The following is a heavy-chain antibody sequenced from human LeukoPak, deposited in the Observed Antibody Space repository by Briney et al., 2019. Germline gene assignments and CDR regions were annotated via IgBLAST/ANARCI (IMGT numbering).Heavy chain of an antibody. J-gene: IGHJ3*02. V-gene: IGHV3-53*01. D-gene: IGHD3-22*01. CDR2: IYSGGST. Sequence: GGSLRLSCAASGFTASSNYMSWVRQAPGKGLEWVSVIYSGGSTYYADSVKGRFTISRDNSKNTLYLQMNSLRAEDTAVYYCARGQTPYYYDSSGPDAFDIWGQGTMVTVSS. CDR1: GFTASSNY. CDR3: ARGQTPYYYDSSGPDAFDI.